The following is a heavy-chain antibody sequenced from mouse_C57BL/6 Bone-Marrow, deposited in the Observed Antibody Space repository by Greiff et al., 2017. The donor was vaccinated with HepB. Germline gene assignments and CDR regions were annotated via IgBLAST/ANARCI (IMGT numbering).Heavy chain of an antibody. CDR1: GYTFTSYW. V-gene: IGHV1-64*01. J-gene: IGHJ3*01. CDR2: IHPNSGST. CDR3: ASLYDYGWFAY. Sequence: QVQLKQPGAELVKPGASVKLSCKASGYTFTSYWMHWVKQRPGQGLEWIGMIHPNSGSTNYNEKFKSKATLTVDKSSSTAYMQLSSLTSEDSAVYYCASLYDYGWFAYWGQGTLVTVSA. D-gene: IGHD2-4*01.